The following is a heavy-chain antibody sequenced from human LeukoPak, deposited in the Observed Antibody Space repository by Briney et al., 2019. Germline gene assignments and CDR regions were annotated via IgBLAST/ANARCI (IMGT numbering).Heavy chain of an antibody. J-gene: IGHJ4*02. V-gene: IGHV5-51*01. CDR3: ARHRGYSYGYGDY. D-gene: IGHD5-18*01. Sequence: GESLKISCKGSGYSFTNYWIGWVRQMPGKGLEWMGIIYPGDSETRYIPSFQGQVTISADKSISTAYLQWSSLRASDTAMYYCARHRGYSYGYGDYWGQGTLVTVSS. CDR2: IYPGDSET. CDR1: GYSFTNYW.